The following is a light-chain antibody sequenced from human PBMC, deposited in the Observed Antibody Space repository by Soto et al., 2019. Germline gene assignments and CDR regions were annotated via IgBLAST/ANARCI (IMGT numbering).Light chain of an antibody. V-gene: IGKV3-20*01. Sequence: EIVLTQSPGTLSLSPGERXXLSCRASQSVSSSYLAWYQQKPGQAPRLLIYGASSRATGIPDRFSGSGSGTDFTLTISRLEPEXXAVXXXXQXGSSPNTFGQGTKLEIK. CDR2: GAS. CDR3: XQXGSSPNT. J-gene: IGKJ2*01. CDR1: QSVSSSY.